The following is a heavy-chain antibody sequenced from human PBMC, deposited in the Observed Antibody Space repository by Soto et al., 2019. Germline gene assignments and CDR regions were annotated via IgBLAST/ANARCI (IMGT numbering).Heavy chain of an antibody. CDR2: IYHSGST. Sequence: QVQLQESGPVLVKPSGTLSLTCAVSGGSISSSNWWSWVRQPPGKGLEWIGEIYHSGSTNYNPSLKSRVTISVDKSKTQFSLKLSAVTAADTAVYYCARALYSGSDSDYYYYGMDVWGQGTTVTVTS. CDR3: ARALYSGSDSDYYYYGMDV. CDR1: GGSISSSNW. V-gene: IGHV4-4*02. D-gene: IGHD1-26*01. J-gene: IGHJ6*02.